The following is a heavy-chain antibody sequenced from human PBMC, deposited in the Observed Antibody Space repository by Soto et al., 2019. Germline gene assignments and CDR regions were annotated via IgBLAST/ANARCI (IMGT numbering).Heavy chain of an antibody. CDR3: AGGSMWGAPMDV. V-gene: IGHV4-31*03. CDR1: VGSISSGGYY. D-gene: IGHD3-16*01. Sequence: QVQLQESGPGLVKPSQTLSLTCTVSVGSISSGGYYWSWIRQHPGKGLEWIGYIYYSGSTYYNPSLKSRVTISVDTSKNQFSLKLSSVTAADTAVYYCAGGSMWGAPMDVWGQGTTVTVSS. J-gene: IGHJ6*02. CDR2: IYYSGST.